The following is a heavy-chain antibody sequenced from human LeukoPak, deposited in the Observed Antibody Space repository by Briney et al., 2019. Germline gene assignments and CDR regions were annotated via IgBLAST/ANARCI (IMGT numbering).Heavy chain of an antibody. CDR1: GFTFSSYS. D-gene: IGHD1-20*01. V-gene: IGHV3-48*01. CDR3: ARVSISGHVDY. CDR2: ISSNSSTI. Sequence: GGSLRLSCAASGFTFSSYSMNWVRQAPGKGLEWVSYISSNSSTIYYADSVKGRFTISRDNAKNSLYLQMNSLRAEDTAVYYCARVSISGHVDYWGQGTLVTVSS. J-gene: IGHJ4*02.